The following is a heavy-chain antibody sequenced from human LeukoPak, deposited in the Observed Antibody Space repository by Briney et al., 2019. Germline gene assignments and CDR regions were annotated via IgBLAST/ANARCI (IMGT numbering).Heavy chain of an antibody. J-gene: IGHJ6*04. CDR1: GFTFSSYA. V-gene: IGHV3-23*01. Sequence: GGSLRLSCAASGFTFSSYAMSWVRQAPGKGLEWVSAISGSGGSTYYADSVKGRFTISRDNSKNTLYLQMNSLRAEDTAVYYCAKSPEPCDILPGYYYYGMDVWGKGTTVTVSS. CDR3: AKSPEPCDILPGYYYYGMDV. CDR2: ISGSGGST. D-gene: IGHD3-9*01.